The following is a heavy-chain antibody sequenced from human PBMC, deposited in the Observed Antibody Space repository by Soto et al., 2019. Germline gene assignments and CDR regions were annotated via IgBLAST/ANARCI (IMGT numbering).Heavy chain of an antibody. CDR1: GYSFPSYW. J-gene: IGHJ4*02. D-gene: IGHD3-22*01. CDR3: ARQIYDSDTGPNFQYYFDS. Sequence: GESLKISCKGSGYSFPSYWIGWVRQKPGKGPEWLGIIYPGDSDVRYSPSFQGQVTISATKSITTVFLQWSSLRASDTAMYYCARQIYDSDTGPNFQYYFDSWGQGTPVTVSS. V-gene: IGHV5-51*01. CDR2: IYPGDSDV.